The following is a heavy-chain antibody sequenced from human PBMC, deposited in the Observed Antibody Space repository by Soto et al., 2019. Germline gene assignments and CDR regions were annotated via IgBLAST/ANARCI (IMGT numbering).Heavy chain of an antibody. CDR2: IYYSGST. CDR1: GGSISSYY. Sequence: PSETLSLTCTVSGGSISSYYWSWIRQPPGKGLEWIGYIYYSGSTNYNPSLKSRVTISVDTSKNQFSLKLSSVTAADTAVYYCARAYYETSGYSLDPWGQGTLVTFSS. D-gene: IGHD3-22*01. J-gene: IGHJ5*02. V-gene: IGHV4-59*08. CDR3: ARAYYETSGYSLDP.